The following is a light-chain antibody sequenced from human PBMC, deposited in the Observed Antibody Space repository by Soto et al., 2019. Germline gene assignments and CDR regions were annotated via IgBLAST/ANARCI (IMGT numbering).Light chain of an antibody. CDR3: SSFTSSSSYV. V-gene: IGLV2-14*03. CDR2: DVS. J-gene: IGLJ1*01. Sequence: QSVLAQPASVSGSPGQSITISCTGTSSDVGSYNSVSWYQQYPGKAPTLMIHDVSNRPSGVSNRFSGSKSGNTASLTISGLQAEDGADYYCSSFTSSSSYVFGSGTKLTVL. CDR1: SSDVGSYNS.